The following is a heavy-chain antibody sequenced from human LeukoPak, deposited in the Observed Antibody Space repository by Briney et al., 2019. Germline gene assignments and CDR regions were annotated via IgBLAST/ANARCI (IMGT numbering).Heavy chain of an antibody. CDR1: GFTFSSYS. CDR3: ARQPAMSVDGDAFDI. V-gene: IGHV3-48*04. J-gene: IGHJ3*02. Sequence: QPGGSLRLSCAASGFTFSSYSMNWVRQAPGKGREWVSYISSSSSTIYYADSVKGRFTISRDNAKNSLYLQMNSLRAEDTAVYYCARQPAMSVDGDAFDIWGQGTMVTVSS. CDR2: ISSSSSTI. D-gene: IGHD5-24*01.